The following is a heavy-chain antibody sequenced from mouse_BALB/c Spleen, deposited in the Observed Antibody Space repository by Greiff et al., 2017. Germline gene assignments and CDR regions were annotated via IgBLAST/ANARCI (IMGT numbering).Heavy chain of an antibody. D-gene: IGHD1-1*01. CDR1: GYTLTEYI. Sequence: VQLQQSGAEVVKPGASVKLSCKAPGYTLTEYIIQWVKQRSGQGLEWIGWFDPGSGSIKYNEKFKDKATLTADKSSSTVYMELSRLTSEDSAVYFCARHGNYYSSGPYYFDYWGQGTTLTVSS. J-gene: IGHJ2*01. CDR2: FDPGSGSI. CDR3: ARHGNYYSSGPYYFDY. V-gene: IGHV1-62-2*01.